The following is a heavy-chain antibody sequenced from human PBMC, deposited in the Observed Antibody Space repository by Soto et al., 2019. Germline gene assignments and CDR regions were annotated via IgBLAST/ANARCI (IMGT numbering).Heavy chain of an antibody. V-gene: IGHV1-69*13. D-gene: IGHD2-15*01. CDR2: IIPIFGTA. J-gene: IGHJ6*02. Sequence: ASVKVSCKASGGTFSSYAISWVRQAPGQGLEWMGGIIPIFGTANYAQKFQGRVTITADESTSTAYMELSSLRSEDTAVYYCARFSGRRRGVVVAATIYVMYGWGQGSTVTV. CDR1: GGTFSSYA. CDR3: ARFSGRRRGVVVAATIYVMYG.